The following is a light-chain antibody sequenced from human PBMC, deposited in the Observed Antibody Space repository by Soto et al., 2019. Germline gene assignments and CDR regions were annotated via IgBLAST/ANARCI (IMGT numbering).Light chain of an antibody. CDR3: QHYGTSAL. V-gene: IGKV3-20*01. Sequence: EIVLTQSPGTLSLSPGERATLSCRASQSVSDSYLAWYQQQPGQAPRLLIYASSRATGIPDRFSGSGSGTDFPLTISRLEPEDFAVYYCQHYGTSALFGPGTKVDIK. J-gene: IGKJ3*01. CDR2: AS. CDR1: QSVSDSY.